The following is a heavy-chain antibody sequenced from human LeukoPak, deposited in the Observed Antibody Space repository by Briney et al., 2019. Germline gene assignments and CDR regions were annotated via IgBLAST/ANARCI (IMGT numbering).Heavy chain of an antibody. CDR1: GGSISSGGYY. V-gene: IGHV3-11*01. Sequence: PSETLSLTCTVSGGSISSGGYYWSWIRQHPGKGLEWVSYISSSGSTIYYADSVKGRFTISRDNAKNSLYLQMNSLRAEDTAVYYCAREGWGSYQWHYFDYWGQGTLVTVSS. CDR2: ISSSGSTI. D-gene: IGHD1-26*01. J-gene: IGHJ4*02. CDR3: AREGWGSYQWHYFDY.